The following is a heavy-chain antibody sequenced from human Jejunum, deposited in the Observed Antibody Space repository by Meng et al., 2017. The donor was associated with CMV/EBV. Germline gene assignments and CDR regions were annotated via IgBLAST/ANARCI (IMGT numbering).Heavy chain of an antibody. J-gene: IGHJ4*02. CDR1: FTFSRYP. Sequence: FTFSRYPMPWVRQAPGKGLEWVAVISYDGGNKYYADSVKDRFTISRDNSNNTLYLQLDSLRAEDTAVYYCARDRTSVVVPAALLYWGQGTLVTVSS. V-gene: IGHV3-30-3*01. CDR2: ISYDGGNK. D-gene: IGHD2-2*01. CDR3: ARDRTSVVVPAALLY.